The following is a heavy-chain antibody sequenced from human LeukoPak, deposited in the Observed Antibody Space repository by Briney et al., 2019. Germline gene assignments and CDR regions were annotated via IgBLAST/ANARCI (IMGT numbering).Heavy chain of an antibody. CDR3: STWNDF. D-gene: IGHD6-13*01. Sequence: GGSLRLSCAASGFTFSSFAMHWVRQAPGKGLEYVSAISTNGVNTYYANSVKGRFTISRDNSKNTLYLQMGSLRAEDMAVHYCSTWNDFWGQGTLVTVSS. J-gene: IGHJ4*02. CDR2: ISTNGVNT. V-gene: IGHV3-64*01. CDR1: GFTFSSFA.